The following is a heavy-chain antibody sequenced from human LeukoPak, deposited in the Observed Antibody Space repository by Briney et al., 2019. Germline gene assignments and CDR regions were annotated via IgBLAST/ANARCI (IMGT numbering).Heavy chain of an antibody. CDR2: IKQDGSDK. CDR1: GFTFSSYW. D-gene: IGHD5-24*01. J-gene: IGHJ4*02. V-gene: IGHV3-7*04. Sequence: GGSLRLSCAASGFTFSSYWMTWVRQAPGKGLEWVANIKQDGSDKYYVDSVKGRFTISRDIAKNSLYLQMNSLRDEDTAVYYCARAEEQRWGYVDYWGQGTLVTVSS. CDR3: ARAEEQRWGYVDY.